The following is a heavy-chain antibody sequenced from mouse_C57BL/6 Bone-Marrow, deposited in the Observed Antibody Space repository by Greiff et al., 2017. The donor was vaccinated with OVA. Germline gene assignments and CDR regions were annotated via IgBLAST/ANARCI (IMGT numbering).Heavy chain of an antibody. CDR1: GYTFTDYY. CDR3: ARGGDYEEVGDY. V-gene: IGHV1-75*01. D-gene: IGHD2-4*01. Sequence: VKLMESGPELVKPGASVKISCKASGYTFTDYYINWVKQRPGQGLEWIGWIFPGSGSTYYNEKFKGKATLTVDKSSSTAYMLLSSLTSEDSAVYFCARGGDYEEVGDYWGQGTTLTVSS. J-gene: IGHJ2*01. CDR2: IFPGSGST.